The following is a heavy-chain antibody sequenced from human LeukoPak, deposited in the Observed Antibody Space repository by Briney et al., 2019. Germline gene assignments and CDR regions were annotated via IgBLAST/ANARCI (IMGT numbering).Heavy chain of an antibody. CDR2: ISDGGHTT. D-gene: IGHD3-22*01. CDR3: AKVGIVVAGDFYDY. CDR1: GFAFSSYE. J-gene: IGHJ4*02. V-gene: IGHV3-23*01. Sequence: GGSLRLSCAASGFAFSSYEMNWVRQAPGKGLEWVSVISDGGHTTHYADSVKGRFTISRDNSKNTLYLQMNSLRAEDTATYYCAKVGIVVAGDFYDYWGQGTLVTVSS.